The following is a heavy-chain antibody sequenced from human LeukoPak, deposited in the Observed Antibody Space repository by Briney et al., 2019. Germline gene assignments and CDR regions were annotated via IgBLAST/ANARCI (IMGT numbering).Heavy chain of an antibody. CDR2: IRNKADSYTT. J-gene: IGHJ6*02. D-gene: IGHD5-24*01. CDR3: TTARGGYNPMDV. V-gene: IGHV3-72*01. Sequence: GGSLRLSCAAPGFIFSAHYMDWVRQAPGKGLEWVGRIRNKADSYTTEYTASVKGRFTVSRDESENLLYLQMNSLKTEDTAVYYCTTARGGYNPMDVWGQGTTVTVSS. CDR1: GFIFSAHY.